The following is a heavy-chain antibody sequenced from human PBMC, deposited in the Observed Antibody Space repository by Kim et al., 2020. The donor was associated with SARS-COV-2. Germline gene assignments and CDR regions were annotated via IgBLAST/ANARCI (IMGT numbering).Heavy chain of an antibody. CDR1: GYTLTELS. CDR2: FDPEDGET. CDR3: ATGRYYDYVWGSYRQRFGWFDP. V-gene: IGHV1-24*01. Sequence: ASVKVSCKVSGYTLTELSMHWVRQAPGKGLEWMGGFDPEDGETIYAQKFQGRVTMTEDTSTDTAYMELSSLRSEDTAVYYCATGRYYDYVWGSYRQRFGWFDPWGQGTLVTVSS. D-gene: IGHD3-16*02. J-gene: IGHJ5*02.